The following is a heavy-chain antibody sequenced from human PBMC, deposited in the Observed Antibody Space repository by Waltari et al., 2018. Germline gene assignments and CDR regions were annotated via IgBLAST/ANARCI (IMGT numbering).Heavy chain of an antibody. CDR1: GYGFTSHW. J-gene: IGHJ5*01. Sequence: EVQLVPSVSAVKKPGESLKLSCQGAGYGFTSHWVAWVRQMPGKGLGWMGIIYPGDSDSRYSPSFQGQVTFSADKSNSVVYLEWSSLKPSDTATYYCARGAGFSSYNRFDSWGQGTLVSVTS. CDR2: IYPGDSDS. D-gene: IGHD5-12*01. V-gene: IGHV5-51*03. CDR3: ARGAGFSSYNRFDS.